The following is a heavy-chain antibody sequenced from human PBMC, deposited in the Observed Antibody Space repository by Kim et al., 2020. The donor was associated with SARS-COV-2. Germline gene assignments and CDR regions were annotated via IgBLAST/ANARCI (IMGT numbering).Heavy chain of an antibody. CDR2: ISNRGDKT. CDR3: AKDNFAWFGESGGWFDP. CDR1: GFIFSSYA. Sequence: GGSLRLSCSASGFIFSSYAMIWVRQAPGKGLEWVPAISNRGDKTFFADSGKGRFNIFRDNSKNTLYLEMNDLRAEDTAIYYCAKDNFAWFGESGGWFDPWGQGTLVTVSS. J-gene: IGHJ5*02. V-gene: IGHV3-23*01. D-gene: IGHD3-10*01.